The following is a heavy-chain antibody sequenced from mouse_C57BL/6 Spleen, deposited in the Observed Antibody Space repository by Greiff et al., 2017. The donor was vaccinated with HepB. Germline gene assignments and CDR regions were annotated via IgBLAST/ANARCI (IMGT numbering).Heavy chain of an antibody. D-gene: IGHD1-1*01. V-gene: IGHV1-53*01. Sequence: QVQLQQPGTELVKPGASVKLSCKASGYTFTSYWMHWVKQRPGQGLEWIGNINPSNGGTNYNEKFKSKATLTVDISSSTAYMQLSSLTSEDSAVYYCAKPYYGSSYWYFDVWGTGTTVTVSS. CDR1: GYTFTSYW. CDR3: AKPYYGSSYWYFDV. J-gene: IGHJ1*03. CDR2: INPSNGGT.